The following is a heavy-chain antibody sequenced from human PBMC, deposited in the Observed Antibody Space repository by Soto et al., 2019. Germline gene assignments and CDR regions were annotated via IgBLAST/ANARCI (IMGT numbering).Heavy chain of an antibody. CDR2: IYYSGGT. J-gene: IGHJ4*02. V-gene: IGHV4-61*01. Sequence: SETLSLTCTVSGGSVSSGSYYWSWIRQPPGKGLEWIGYIYYSGGTNYNPSLKSRVTISVDTSKNQFSLKLSSVTAADTAVYYCAREFCGGDCFNDYWGQGTLVTVSS. D-gene: IGHD2-21*02. CDR3: AREFCGGDCFNDY. CDR1: GGSVSSGSYY.